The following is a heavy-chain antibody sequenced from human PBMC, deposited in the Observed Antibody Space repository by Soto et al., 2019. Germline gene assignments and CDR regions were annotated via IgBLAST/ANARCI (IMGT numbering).Heavy chain of an antibody. CDR3: ARVLRGWFDP. Sequence: SETLSLTCALSGGSITSGKWWTWVRQPPRGGLECIGESSHSGITNYKASHKSRVTMSVDKTRHDVSLKLTSVTAADTAVYYCARVLRGWFDPWGQGTPVTVSS. V-gene: IGHV4-4*02. CDR2: SSHSGIT. J-gene: IGHJ5*02. CDR1: GGSITSGKW.